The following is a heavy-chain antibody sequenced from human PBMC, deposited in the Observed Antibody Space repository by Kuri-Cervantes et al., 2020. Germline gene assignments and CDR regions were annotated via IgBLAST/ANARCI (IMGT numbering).Heavy chain of an antibody. CDR2: INTDGSST. CDR1: GSIVNSKY. CDR3: AKDLSAWAETTVDF. Sequence: GESLKISCVASGSIVNSKYMTWVRQAPGKGLEWVSRINTDGSSTTYADSVKGRFTISRDNSKNTFYLQMNSLRAEDTAVYYCAKDLSAWAETTVDFWGQGTLVTVSS. D-gene: IGHD4-17*01. V-gene: IGHV3-53*05. J-gene: IGHJ4*02.